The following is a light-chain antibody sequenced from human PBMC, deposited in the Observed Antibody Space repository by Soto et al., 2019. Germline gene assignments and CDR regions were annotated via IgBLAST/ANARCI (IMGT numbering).Light chain of an antibody. V-gene: IGLV1-40*01. J-gene: IGLJ1*01. CDR1: SSNIGAGFD. Sequence: QPVLTQPPSVSGAPGQRVTISCTGRSSNIGAGFDVHWYQQVPGTAPKLLIFVNSNRPSGVPDRFSGSKSGTSASLAITGLQAEDEADYYCQSYDSSLSGYVFGSGTKLTVL. CDR2: VNS. CDR3: QSYDSSLSGYV.